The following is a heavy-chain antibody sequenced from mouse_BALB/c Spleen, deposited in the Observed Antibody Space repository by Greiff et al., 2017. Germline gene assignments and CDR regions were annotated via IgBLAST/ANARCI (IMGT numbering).Heavy chain of an antibody. D-gene: IGHD3-2*02. Sequence: QVQLKQSGAELVRPGSSVKISCKASGYAFSSYWMNWVKQRPGQGLEWIGQIYPGDGDTNYNGKFKGKATLTADKSSSTAYMQLSSLTSVDSAVYFCARLPSVGAMDYWGQGTSVTVSS. V-gene: IGHV1-80*01. J-gene: IGHJ4*01. CDR3: ARLPSVGAMDY. CDR1: GYAFSSYW. CDR2: IYPGDGDT.